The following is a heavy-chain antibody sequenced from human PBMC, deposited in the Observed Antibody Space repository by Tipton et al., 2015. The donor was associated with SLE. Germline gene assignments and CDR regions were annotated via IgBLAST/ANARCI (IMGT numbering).Heavy chain of an antibody. Sequence: TLSLTCAVSGASIRTYYWSWIRQSPGKGLEWIDHMYHSGSSNYNPSLASRVTISLDTSRSQFSLRLSSVTAADTAVYYCAGDSSGSYYDRGGYYQLANRHFDLWGRGILVSVSS. CDR1: GASIRTYY. CDR2: MYHSGSS. J-gene: IGHJ4*02. V-gene: IGHV4-59*01. CDR3: AGDSSGSYYDRGGYYQLANRHFDL. D-gene: IGHD3-22*01.